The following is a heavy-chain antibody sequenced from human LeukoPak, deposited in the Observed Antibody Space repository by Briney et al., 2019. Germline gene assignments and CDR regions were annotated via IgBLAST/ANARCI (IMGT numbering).Heavy chain of an antibody. CDR2: IYYSGST. Sequence: PSETLSLTCTVSGGSISPYYWSWIRRPPGKGLEWIGYIYYSGSTNYNPSLKSRVTISVDTSKKQFSLKLNSVTAADTAVYYCAVGHNYFDYWGQGTLVTVSS. CDR3: AVGHNYFDY. V-gene: IGHV4-59*01. CDR1: GGSISPYY. J-gene: IGHJ4*02.